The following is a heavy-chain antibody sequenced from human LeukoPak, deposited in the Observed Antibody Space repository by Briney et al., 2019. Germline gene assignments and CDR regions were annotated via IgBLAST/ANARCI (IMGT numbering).Heavy chain of an antibody. V-gene: IGHV3-9*01. Sequence: GGSLRLSCAASGFTFDDYAMHWVRQAPGKGLEWVSGISWNSGSIGYADSVKGRFTISRDNSKNTLYLQMNSLRAEDTAVYYCAKDWGTTIDYFDYWGQGTLVTVSS. D-gene: IGHD1-26*01. CDR1: GFTFDDYA. CDR2: ISWNSGSI. J-gene: IGHJ4*02. CDR3: AKDWGTTIDYFDY.